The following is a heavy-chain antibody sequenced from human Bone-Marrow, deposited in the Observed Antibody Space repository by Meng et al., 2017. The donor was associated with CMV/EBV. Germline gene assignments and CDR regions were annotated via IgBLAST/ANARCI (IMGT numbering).Heavy chain of an antibody. D-gene: IGHD2-2*02. CDR2: IYHSGST. CDR3: ARDLGLCSSTSCYTYYYGMDV. Sequence: SETLSLTCAVSGGSISSSNWWSWVRQPPGKGLEWIGEIYHSGSTNYNPSLKSRVTISVDKSKNQFSLKLSSVTAADTAVYYCARDLGLCSSTSCYTYYYGMDVWGQGTTVTVSS. V-gene: IGHV4-4*02. J-gene: IGHJ6*02. CDR1: GGSISSSNW.